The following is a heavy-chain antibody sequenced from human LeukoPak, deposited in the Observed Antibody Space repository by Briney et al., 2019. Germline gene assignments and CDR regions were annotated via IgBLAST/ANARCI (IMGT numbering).Heavy chain of an antibody. CDR3: AGSIAARPGLDY. CDR1: GYTFTSYY. D-gene: IGHD6-6*01. CDR2: INPSGGST. J-gene: IGHJ4*02. V-gene: IGHV1-46*01. Sequence: ASLKVSCKASGYTFTSYYMHWVRQAPGQGLEWMGIINPSGGSTSYAQKFQGRVTMTRDMSTSTVYMELSSLRSEDTAVYYCAGSIAARPGLDYWGQGTLVTVSS.